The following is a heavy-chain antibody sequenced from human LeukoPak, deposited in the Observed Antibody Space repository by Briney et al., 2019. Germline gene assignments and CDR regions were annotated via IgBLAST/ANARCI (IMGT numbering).Heavy chain of an antibody. D-gene: IGHD3-10*01. CDR2: INHSETT. Sequence: PSETLSLTCAVYGGSFSGYYWSWVRQPPGKGLEWIGEINHSETTNYNPSLKSRVTISVDTSKNQFSLKLSSVTAADTAVYYCARGLDYYGSGSQGYYFDYWGQGTLVTVSS. CDR1: GGSFSGYY. J-gene: IGHJ4*02. CDR3: ARGLDYYGSGSQGYYFDY. V-gene: IGHV4-34*01.